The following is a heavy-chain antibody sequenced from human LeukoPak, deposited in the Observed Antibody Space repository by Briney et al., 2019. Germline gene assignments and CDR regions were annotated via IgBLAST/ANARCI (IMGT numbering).Heavy chain of an antibody. D-gene: IGHD1-1*01. CDR3: ARINLELEEAFDI. V-gene: IGHV4-4*02. CDR2: ISHSGST. Sequence: NPSGTLSLTCAVSGGSIGSTNWWSWVRQPPGKGLEWIGEISHSGSTNYNPSLKSRVTISVDKSKNQFSLKLSSVTAADTAVYYCARINLELEEAFDIWGQGTMVTVSS. CDR1: GGSIGSTNW. J-gene: IGHJ3*02.